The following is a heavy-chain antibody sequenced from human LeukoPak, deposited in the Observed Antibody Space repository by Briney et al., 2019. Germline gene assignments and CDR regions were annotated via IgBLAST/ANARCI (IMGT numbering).Heavy chain of an antibody. CDR3: AKDRSSSWSPDY. CDR1: GFTFSSYG. CDR2: ISYDGSNK. D-gene: IGHD6-13*01. V-gene: IGHV3-30*18. Sequence: GGSLRLSCAASGFTFSSYGMHWVRQAPGKGLEWVAVISYDGSNKYYADSVKGRFTISRDNSKNTLYLQMNSLRAEDTAVYYCAKDRSSSWSPDYWGQGTLVTVFS. J-gene: IGHJ4*02.